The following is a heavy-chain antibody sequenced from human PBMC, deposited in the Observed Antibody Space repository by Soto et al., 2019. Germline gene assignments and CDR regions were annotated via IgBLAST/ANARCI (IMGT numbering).Heavy chain of an antibody. CDR3: PNVNTILRFHY. J-gene: IGHJ4*01. V-gene: IGHV3-23*01. CDR2: ISGSGGST. D-gene: IGHD3-3*01. Sequence: GGSLRLSGAASGFTFSSYSISWVRQAPGKGLESVSAISGSGGSTYYAASVKGRFTISRDNSKNTLYLQMNSLRAEDTAVYYCPNVNTILRFHYWSHGTMLTVYS. CDR1: GFTFSSYS.